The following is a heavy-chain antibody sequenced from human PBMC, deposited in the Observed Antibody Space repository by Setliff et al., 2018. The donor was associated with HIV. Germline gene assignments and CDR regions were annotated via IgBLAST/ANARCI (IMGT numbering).Heavy chain of an antibody. V-gene: IGHV4-39*02. CDR3: AREDTTGYYSLSAFDI. CDR1: GGSVTNTKSY. J-gene: IGHJ3*02. D-gene: IGHD3-22*01. CDR2: ISHSGNT. Sequence: SETLSLTCTVSGGSVTNTKSYWGWIRQPPGKGLEWIASISHSGNTYYNPSLNSRVTISLGTSKNQFSLKLKSVTAADTAVYYCAREDTTGYYSLSAFDIWGQGTLVTVSS.